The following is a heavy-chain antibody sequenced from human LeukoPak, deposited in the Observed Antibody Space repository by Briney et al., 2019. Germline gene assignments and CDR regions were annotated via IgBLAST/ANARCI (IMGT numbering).Heavy chain of an antibody. CDR3: ARGLIYYYDSSGYSP. V-gene: IGHV4-34*01. J-gene: IGHJ5*02. D-gene: IGHD3-22*01. Sequence: SETLSLTCAVYGGSFSGYYWSWIRQPPGKGLEWIGEINHSGSTNYNPSLKSRVTISVDTSKNQFSLKPSSVTAVDTAVYYCARGLIYYYDSSGYSPWGQGTLVTVSS. CDR2: INHSGST. CDR1: GGSFSGYY.